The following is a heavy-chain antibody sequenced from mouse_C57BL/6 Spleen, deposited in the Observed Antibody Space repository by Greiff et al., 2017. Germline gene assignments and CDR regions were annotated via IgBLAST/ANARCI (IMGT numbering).Heavy chain of an antibody. J-gene: IGHJ2*01. Sequence: VQLQQSGPELVKPGASVKIPCKASGYTFTDYNMDWVKQSHGKSLEWIGDINPNNGGTIYNQKFKGKATLTVDKSSRTAYMALRSLTSEDTAVYYGARPYDYDGGFDYWGQGTTLTVSS. CDR3: ARPYDYDGGFDY. CDR2: INPNNGGT. V-gene: IGHV1-18*01. D-gene: IGHD2-4*01. CDR1: GYTFTDYN.